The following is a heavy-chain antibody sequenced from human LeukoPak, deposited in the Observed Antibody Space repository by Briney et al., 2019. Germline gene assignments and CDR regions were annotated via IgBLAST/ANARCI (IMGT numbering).Heavy chain of an antibody. CDR2: INPNGGGT. J-gene: IGHJ4*02. D-gene: IGHD3-16*01. CDR3: AREGVY. Sequence: ASVKVSCKASEYTFSVYHIHWVRQAPGQGLEWMGWINPNGGGTTYAHKFQGRVTMTRDTSISTVYMELSSLRSDDTAVYYCAREGVYWGQGTLVTVSS. CDR1: EYTFSVYH. V-gene: IGHV1-2*02.